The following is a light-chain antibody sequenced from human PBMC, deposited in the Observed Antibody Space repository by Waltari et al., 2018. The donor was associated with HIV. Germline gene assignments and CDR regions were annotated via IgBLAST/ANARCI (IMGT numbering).Light chain of an antibody. Sequence: EIVMTQSPATLSVSPGERATLSCRASHTVIGNLAWYQQKPGQAPRLLVYGASVRAAGVPARFSGSGSGTEFTLTISSLQSEDFGVYYCQQYNYWPPYTFGQGTKLEMK. CDR3: QQYNYWPPYT. CDR2: GAS. CDR1: HTVIGN. J-gene: IGKJ2*01. V-gene: IGKV3-15*01.